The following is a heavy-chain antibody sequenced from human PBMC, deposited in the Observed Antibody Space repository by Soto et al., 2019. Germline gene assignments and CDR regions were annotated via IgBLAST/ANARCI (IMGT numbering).Heavy chain of an antibody. D-gene: IGHD2-2*02. CDR1: GGSISSGDYY. CDR3: PRDCSSTSCYTGY. CDR2: IYYSGST. V-gene: IGHV4-30-4*01. Sequence: SETLSLTCTVSGGSISSGDYYWSWIRQPPGKGLEWIGYIYYSGSTYYNPSLKSRVTISVDTSKNQFSLKLSSVTAADTAVYYCPRDCSSTSCYTGYWGQGTLVTVSS. J-gene: IGHJ4*02.